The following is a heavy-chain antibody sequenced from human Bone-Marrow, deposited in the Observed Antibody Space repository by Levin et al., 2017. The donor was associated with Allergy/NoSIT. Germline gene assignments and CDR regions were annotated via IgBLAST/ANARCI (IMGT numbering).Heavy chain of an antibody. Sequence: GGSLRLSCAASGFTVSSNYMSWVRQAPGKGLEWVSVIYSGGSTYYADSVKGRFTISRDNSKNTLYLQMNSLRAEDTAVYYCARDRVSGVRRAPEPHVDGWGKGTTVTVSS. J-gene: IGHJ6*04. CDR1: GFTVSSNY. D-gene: IGHD1-14*01. CDR2: IYSGGST. V-gene: IGHV3-53*01. CDR3: ARDRVSGVRRAPEPHVDG.